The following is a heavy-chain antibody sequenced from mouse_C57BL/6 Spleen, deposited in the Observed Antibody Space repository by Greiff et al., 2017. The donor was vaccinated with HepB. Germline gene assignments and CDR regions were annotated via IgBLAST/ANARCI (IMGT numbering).Heavy chain of an antibody. CDR3: ARSGVVDFDY. Sequence: QVQLQQPGAELVKPGASVKLSCKASGYTFTSYWMQWVKQRPGQGLEWIGEIDPSDSYTNYNQKFKGKATLTVDTSSSTAYMQLSSLTSEDSAVYYCARSGVVDFDYWGQGTTLTVSS. CDR1: GYTFTSYW. J-gene: IGHJ2*01. D-gene: IGHD1-1*01. V-gene: IGHV1-50*01. CDR2: IDPSDSYT.